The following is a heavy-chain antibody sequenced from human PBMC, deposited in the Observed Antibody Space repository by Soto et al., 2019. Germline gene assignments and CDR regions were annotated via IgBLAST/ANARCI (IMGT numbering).Heavy chain of an antibody. V-gene: IGHV3-23*01. Sequence: PGGSLRLSCAASGFTFSSHAMSWVRQAPGKGLEWVSAISGSGGSTYYADSVKGRFTISRDNSKNTLYLQMNSLRAEDTAVYYCAKGTQYDFWSGYCFGYWGQGTLVTVSS. CDR1: GFTFSSHA. CDR3: AKGTQYDFWSGYCFGY. J-gene: IGHJ4*02. CDR2: ISGSGGST. D-gene: IGHD3-3*01.